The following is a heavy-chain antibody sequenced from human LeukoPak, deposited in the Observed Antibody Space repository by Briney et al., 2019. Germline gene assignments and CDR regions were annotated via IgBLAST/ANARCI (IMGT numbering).Heavy chain of an antibody. Sequence: ASVKVSCKASGYTFTSYGISWVRQAPGQGLEWMGWISAYNGNTNYAQKLQGRVTMTTDTSTSTAYMELRRLRSDDTAVYYCARTPGGYYDSSGYPNINWFDPWGQGTLVTVSS. CDR3: ARTPGGYYDSSGYPNINWFDP. CDR2: ISAYNGNT. CDR1: GYTFTSYG. V-gene: IGHV1-18*01. D-gene: IGHD3-22*01. J-gene: IGHJ5*02.